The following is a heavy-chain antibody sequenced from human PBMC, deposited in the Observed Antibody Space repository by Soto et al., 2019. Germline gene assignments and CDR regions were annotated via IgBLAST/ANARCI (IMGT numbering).Heavy chain of an antibody. D-gene: IGHD3-22*01. CDR2: IHYSGST. V-gene: IGHV4-31*03. CDR1: GGSISSGGYY. CDR3: ARDYFGSSGNWFDA. Sequence: QVQLQESGPGLVKPSQTLSLTCTVSGGSISSGGYYWSWIRQHPGKGLEWIGYIHYSGSTYYNPALKSRVTISVDTSKNQFSLKLSSVTAADTAVYYCARDYFGSSGNWFDAWGQGTLVTVSS. J-gene: IGHJ5*02.